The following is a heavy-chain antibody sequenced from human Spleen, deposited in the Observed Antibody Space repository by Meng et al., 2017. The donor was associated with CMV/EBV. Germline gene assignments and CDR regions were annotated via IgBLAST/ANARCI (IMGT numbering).Heavy chain of an antibody. CDR3: AKTTVTSYPDS. D-gene: IGHD4-17*01. CDR2: IYYTGST. J-gene: IGHJ4*02. CDR1: GASVSSGSHY. V-gene: IGHV4-61*01. Sequence: SETLSLTCSVSGASVSSGSHYWTWIRQPPGKGLEWIGYIYYTGSTNYNPSLKSRVTISVDTSNNQFSLELSSVTAADTAVYYFAKTTVTSYPDSWGQGILVTVSS.